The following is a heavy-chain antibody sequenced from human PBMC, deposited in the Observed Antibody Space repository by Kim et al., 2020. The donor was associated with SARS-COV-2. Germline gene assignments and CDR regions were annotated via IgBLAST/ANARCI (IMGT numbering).Heavy chain of an antibody. CDR1: GGSISSGDYY. D-gene: IGHD3-3*01. V-gene: IGHV4-30-4*01. CDR2: IYYSGST. CDR3: ARARATSITIFGGVIVHYLDY. Sequence: SETLSLTCTVSGGSISSGDYYWSWIRQPPGKGLEWIGYIYYSGSTYYNPSLKSRVTISVDTYKNQFSLKLSSVTAADTAVYYCARARATSITIFGGVIVHYLDYWGQGTLVTVSS. J-gene: IGHJ4*02.